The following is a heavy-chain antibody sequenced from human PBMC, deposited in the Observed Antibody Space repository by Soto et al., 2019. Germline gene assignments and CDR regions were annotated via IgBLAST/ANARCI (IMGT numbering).Heavy chain of an antibody. V-gene: IGHV4-59*08. D-gene: IGHD7-27*01. Sequence: PSDTLSLTCTVSGHSISSYYCRWIRQPPGKGLEWIGYIYYSGSTNYNPSLKSRVTISVDTSKNQFSLKLSSVTAADAAVYYCARRWGPGFDYWGQGTLVTVS. CDR1: GHSISSYY. J-gene: IGHJ4*02. CDR2: IYYSGST. CDR3: ARRWGPGFDY.